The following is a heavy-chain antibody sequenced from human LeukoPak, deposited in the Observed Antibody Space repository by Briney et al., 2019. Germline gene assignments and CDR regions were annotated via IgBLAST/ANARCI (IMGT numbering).Heavy chain of an antibody. J-gene: IGHJ4*02. V-gene: IGHV3-7*01. CDR2: IKQDGSEK. D-gene: IGHD3-10*01. CDR1: GFTFSSYW. Sequence: GSLRLSCAASGFTFSSYWMSWVRQAPGKGLEWVANIKQDGSEKYYVDSVKGRFTISRGNAKNSLYLQMNSLRAEDTAVYYCARAPKITMVRGVMPVVDYWGQGTLVTVSS. CDR3: ARAPKITMVRGVMPVVDY.